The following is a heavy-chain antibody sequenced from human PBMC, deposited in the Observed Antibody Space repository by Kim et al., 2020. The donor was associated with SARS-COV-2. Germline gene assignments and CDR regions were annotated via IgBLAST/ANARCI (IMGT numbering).Heavy chain of an antibody. D-gene: IGHD4-17*01. CDR1: GGSISSSSYY. V-gene: IGHV4-39*01. CDR2: IYYSGST. J-gene: IGHJ4*02. CDR3: ARLLAARGDYHFDY. Sequence: SETLSLTCTVSGGSISSSSYYWGWIRQPPGKGLEWIGSIYYSGSTYYNPSLKSRVTISVDTSKNQFSLKLSSVTAADTAVYYCARLLAARGDYHFDYWGQGTLVTVSS.